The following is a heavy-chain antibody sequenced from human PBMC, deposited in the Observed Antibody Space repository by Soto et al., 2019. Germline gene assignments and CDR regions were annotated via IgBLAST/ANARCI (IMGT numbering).Heavy chain of an antibody. J-gene: IGHJ2*01. CDR2: IYSSGGT. V-gene: IGHV4-4*07. D-gene: IGHD5-18*01. CDR3: ARGFDVNTALDYWYFDL. Sequence: SETLSLTCTLSGGSTSGNYWSWIRQPAGKGLEWIGRIYSSGGTHYNPSLKSRVTMSVSTNHFSLKLNSVTAADTAVYYCARGFDVNTALDYWYFDLWGRGTLVTVSS. CDR1: GGSTSGNY.